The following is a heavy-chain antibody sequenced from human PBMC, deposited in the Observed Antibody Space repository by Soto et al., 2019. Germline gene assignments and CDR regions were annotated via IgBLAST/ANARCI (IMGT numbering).Heavy chain of an antibody. V-gene: IGHV3-48*02. D-gene: IGHD4-4*01. Sequence: EVQLVESGGGLVQPGGSLRLSGAALGFTLSNFNLNWFRQVPGKGRGWVSYIITSGTTIYYTDSVKGRFTISRDNAKNSLFLLMNSLRDEDTAVYYCARYDYSNYGASDVWGQGTTVTVSS. CDR3: ARYDYSNYGASDV. CDR1: GFTLSNFN. J-gene: IGHJ6*02. CDR2: IITSGTTI.